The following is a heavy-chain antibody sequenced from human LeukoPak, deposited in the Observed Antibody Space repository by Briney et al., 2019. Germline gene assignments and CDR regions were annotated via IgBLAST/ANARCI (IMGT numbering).Heavy chain of an antibody. CDR2: IYTSGST. D-gene: IGHD2-15*01. J-gene: IGHJ4*02. CDR1: GGSISSGSYY. V-gene: IGHV4-61*02. CDR3: ARGWRHDY. Sequence: PSETLSLTCTVSGGSISSGSYYWSWIRQPAGKGLEWIGRIYTSGSTNYNPSLKSRVTISLDTSRNQFSLKLSSVTAADTAVYYCARGWRHDYWGQGTLVTVSS.